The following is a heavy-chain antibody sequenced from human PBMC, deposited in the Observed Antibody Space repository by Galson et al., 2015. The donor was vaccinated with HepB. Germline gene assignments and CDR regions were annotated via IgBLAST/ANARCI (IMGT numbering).Heavy chain of an antibody. Sequence: PALVKPTQTLTLTCTFSGFSLSTSGMCVSWIRQPPGKALEWLALIDWDDDKYYSTSLKTRLTISKDTSKIQVVITMTNMDPVDTDTYNCARSQGGSYPNFDYWGQGTLVTVSS. CDR2: IDWDDDK. J-gene: IGHJ4*02. D-gene: IGHD1-26*01. CDR3: ARSQGGSYPNFDY. V-gene: IGHV2-70*01. CDR1: GFSLSTSGMC.